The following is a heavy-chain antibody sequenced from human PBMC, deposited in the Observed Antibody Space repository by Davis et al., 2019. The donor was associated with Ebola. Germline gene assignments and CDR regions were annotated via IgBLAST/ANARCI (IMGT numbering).Heavy chain of an antibody. CDR3: TRALSGSSYDASDI. CDR2: INSDGSST. Sequence: GESLKISCAASGFTFSSYWMHWFRQAPGKGLVWVSRINSDGSSTSYADSVKGRFTISRDNSKNTLYLQMNYLRAEDTAIYYCTRALSGSSYDASDIWGQGTTVTVSS. D-gene: IGHD3-3*01. J-gene: IGHJ3*02. CDR1: GFTFSSYW. V-gene: IGHV3-74*01.